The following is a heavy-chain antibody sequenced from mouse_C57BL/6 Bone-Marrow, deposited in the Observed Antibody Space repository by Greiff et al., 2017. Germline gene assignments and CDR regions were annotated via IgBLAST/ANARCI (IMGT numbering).Heavy chain of an antibody. CDR1: GYSFTGYY. Sequence: EVQRVESGPELVKPGASVKISCKASGYSFTGYYMNWVKQSPEKSLEWIGEINPSTGGTTYNQKFKAKATLTVDKSSSTAYMQLKSLTSEDSAVYYCARGTTPDFDVWGTGTTVTVSS. V-gene: IGHV1-42*01. CDR2: INPSTGGT. J-gene: IGHJ1*03. D-gene: IGHD1-1*01. CDR3: ARGTTPDFDV.